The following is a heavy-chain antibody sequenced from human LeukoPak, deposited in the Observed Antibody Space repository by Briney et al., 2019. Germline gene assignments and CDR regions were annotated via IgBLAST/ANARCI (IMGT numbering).Heavy chain of an antibody. V-gene: IGHV1-18*01. D-gene: IGHD2-15*01. J-gene: IGHJ3*02. CDR2: ISTHNGNT. CDR3: VREGALRGLPFDT. CDR1: GYTFSSYG. Sequence: ASVKVSCKASGYTFSSYGISRVRQAPGQGLEWMGWISTHNGNTNYAQKVQGRVTMTTDTSTSTAYMELRSLRSDDTAVYYCVREGALRGLPFDTWGQGTMVTVSS.